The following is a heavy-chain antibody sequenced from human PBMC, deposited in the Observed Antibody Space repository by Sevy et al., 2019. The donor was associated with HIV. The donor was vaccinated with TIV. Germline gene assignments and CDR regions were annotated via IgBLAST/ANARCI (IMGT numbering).Heavy chain of an antibody. D-gene: IGHD3-22*01. Sequence: ASVKVSCQVSGDTLSRLSMHWVRQAPGKGLEWMASFDPEDGKTVYAQKFQARVTMTEDKSTDTAYMELSSLRSDDTALYYCATTKDYYESSGYPFDYWGQGTLVTVSS. J-gene: IGHJ4*02. CDR1: GDTLSRLS. CDR3: ATTKDYYESSGYPFDY. CDR2: FDPEDGKT. V-gene: IGHV1-24*01.